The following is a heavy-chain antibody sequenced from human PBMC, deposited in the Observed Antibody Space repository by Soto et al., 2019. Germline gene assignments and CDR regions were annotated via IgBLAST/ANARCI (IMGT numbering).Heavy chain of an antibody. CDR3: ARVAFRRYNWNDPDWFDP. CDR2: IYSGGST. D-gene: IGHD1-1*01. J-gene: IGHJ5*02. V-gene: IGHV3-66*01. CDR1: GFTVSSNY. Sequence: PGGSLRHSCAASGFTVSSNYMSWVRQAPGKGLEWVSVIYSGGSTYYADSVKGRFTISRDNSKNTLYLQMNSLRAEDTAVYYCARVAFRRYNWNDPDWFDPRGQGTLVTVSS.